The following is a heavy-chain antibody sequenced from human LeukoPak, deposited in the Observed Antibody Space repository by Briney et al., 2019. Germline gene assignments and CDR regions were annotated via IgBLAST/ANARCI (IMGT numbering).Heavy chain of an antibody. CDR3: ARHGYYDSSGYYRVPVLYFDY. Sequence: SETLSLTCAVYGGSFSGYYWSWIRQPPGKGLEWIGEINHSGSTNYNPSLKSRVTISVDTSKNQFSLKLSSVTAADTAVYYCARHGYYDSSGYYRVPVLYFDYWGQGTLVTVSS. CDR2: INHSGST. V-gene: IGHV4-34*01. D-gene: IGHD3-22*01. CDR1: GGSFSGYY. J-gene: IGHJ4*02.